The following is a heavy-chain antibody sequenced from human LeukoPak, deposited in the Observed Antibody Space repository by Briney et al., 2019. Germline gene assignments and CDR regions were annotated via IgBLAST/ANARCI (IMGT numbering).Heavy chain of an antibody. CDR2: INPNSGGT. CDR1: GYTFTSYA. CDR3: ARDQGGYSYGKTNYYYYYMDV. V-gene: IGHV1-2*02. Sequence: ASVKVSCKASGYTFTSYAMNWVRQAPGQGLEWMGWINPNSGGTNYAQKFQGRVTMTRDTSISTAYMELSRLRSDDTAVYYCARDQGGYSYGKTNYYYYYMDVWGKGTTVTISS. D-gene: IGHD5-18*01. J-gene: IGHJ6*03.